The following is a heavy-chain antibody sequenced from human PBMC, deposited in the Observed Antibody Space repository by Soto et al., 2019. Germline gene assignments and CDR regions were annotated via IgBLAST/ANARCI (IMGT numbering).Heavy chain of an antibody. CDR3: ASDRWLKGMDV. J-gene: IGHJ6*02. D-gene: IGHD3-9*01. V-gene: IGHV3-30-3*01. CDR2: ISYDGSNK. CDR1: GFTFSSYA. Sequence: QVQLVESGGGVVQPGRSLRLSCAASGFTFSSYAMHWVRQAPGKGLEWVAVISYDGSNKYYADSVKGRFTISRDNSKNTLYLQMNSLRAEDTAVYYCASDRWLKGMDVWGQGTTVTVSS.